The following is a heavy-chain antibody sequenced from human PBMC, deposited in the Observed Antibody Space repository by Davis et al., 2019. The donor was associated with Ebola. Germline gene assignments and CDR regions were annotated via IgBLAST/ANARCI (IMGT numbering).Heavy chain of an antibody. CDR1: GFTFSSYA. CDR3: TRTFYSGSGTYYNPDY. J-gene: IGHJ4*02. Sequence: GESLKISCAASGFTFSSYAMTWVRQAPGKGLEWVSSISSSSGRTYYADSVRGRLTISRDNSKNTLYLQLNSLRAEDAAVYYCTRTFYSGSGTYYNPDYWGQGTLVTVSS. CDR2: ISSSSGRT. V-gene: IGHV3-23*01. D-gene: IGHD3-10*01.